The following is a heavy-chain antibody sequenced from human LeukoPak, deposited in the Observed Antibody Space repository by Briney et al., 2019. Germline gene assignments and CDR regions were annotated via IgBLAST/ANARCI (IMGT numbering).Heavy chain of an antibody. D-gene: IGHD1-26*01. CDR1: GGSISSSSYY. CDR2: LYYGGNT. Sequence: TSETLSLTCTVSGGSISSSSYYWGWIRQPPGKGLEWIGSLYYGGNTYYNPSLKSRVTLSVDTSKNQFSLKLNSVTAADTAVYYCARIVGASDYWGQGTLVTVSS. J-gene: IGHJ4*02. V-gene: IGHV4-39*01. CDR3: ARIVGASDY.